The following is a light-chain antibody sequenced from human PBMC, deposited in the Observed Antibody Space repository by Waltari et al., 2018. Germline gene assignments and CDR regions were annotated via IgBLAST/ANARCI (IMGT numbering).Light chain of an antibody. J-gene: IGKJ1*01. CDR2: AAS. V-gene: IGKV1-8*01. CDR1: QGISSY. Sequence: AIRMTQSPSSLSASTGDRVTITCRASQGISSYLAWYQQKPGKAPKLLIYAASTLLNGVPSRFSGSGSGTDFTLTISCLQSEDFATYYCQQYYSYPRTFGQGTKVEIK. CDR3: QQYYSYPRT.